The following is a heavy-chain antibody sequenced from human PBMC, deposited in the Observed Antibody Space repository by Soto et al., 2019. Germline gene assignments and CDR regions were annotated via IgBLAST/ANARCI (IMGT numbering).Heavy chain of an antibody. CDR2: TIPMFGTT. J-gene: IGHJ5*02. CDR1: GCTFNSYA. Sequence: ASVKVSCKASGCTFNSYAITWVRQAPGQGLEWMGGTIPMFGTTNYAEKFQGRVTISADESTNTAYMELSSLRSEDTAVYYCARGYGGPIGWFYPWGQGTLVTVSS. CDR3: ARGYGGPIGWFYP. D-gene: IGHD3-16*01. V-gene: IGHV1-69*13.